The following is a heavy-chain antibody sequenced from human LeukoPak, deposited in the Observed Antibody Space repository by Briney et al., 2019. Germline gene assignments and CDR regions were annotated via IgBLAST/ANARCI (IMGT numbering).Heavy chain of an antibody. D-gene: IGHD6-19*01. CDR2: IYSGGST. CDR1: GFTVSRNY. CDR3: ARVAGWHWFDP. J-gene: IGHJ5*02. Sequence: GGSLRLSCAASGFTVSRNYMSWVRQAPGKGLEWVSVIYSGGSTYYADSVKGRFTISRDNSKNTVYLQMNNMRVDDTAVYYCARVAGWHWFDPWGQGTLVTVSS. V-gene: IGHV3-53*01.